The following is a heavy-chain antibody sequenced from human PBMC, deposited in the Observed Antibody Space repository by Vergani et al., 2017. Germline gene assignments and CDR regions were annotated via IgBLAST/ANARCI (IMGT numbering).Heavy chain of an antibody. V-gene: IGHV3-21*01. CDR2: ISSSSSYI. D-gene: IGHD3-3*01. CDR1: GFPFRSYS. Sequence: EVQLVESGGGLVKPGGSLSLSCAASGFPFRSYSMNWVRQAPGTGLEWVSSISSSSSYIYYADSVKGRFTISRDNAKNSLYLQMNSLRAEDTAVYYCAAGADYDFWSGYPIIYGMDVWGQGTTVTVSS. J-gene: IGHJ6*02. CDR3: AAGADYDFWSGYPIIYGMDV.